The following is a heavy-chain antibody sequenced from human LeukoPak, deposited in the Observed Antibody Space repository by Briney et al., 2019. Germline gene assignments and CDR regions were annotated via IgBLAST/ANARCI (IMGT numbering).Heavy chain of an antibody. CDR2: IKQDGSEK. Sequence: PGGSLRLSCAASGITFSRFWMRWVRQAPRKGLQCVANIKQDGSEKHYVDSVKGRFTISRDNAENSLYLQMNSLRAEDTAVYYCASGGHLDYWGQGALVTVAS. D-gene: IGHD3-16*01. CDR1: GITFSRFW. V-gene: IGHV3-7*03. CDR3: ASGGHLDY. J-gene: IGHJ4*02.